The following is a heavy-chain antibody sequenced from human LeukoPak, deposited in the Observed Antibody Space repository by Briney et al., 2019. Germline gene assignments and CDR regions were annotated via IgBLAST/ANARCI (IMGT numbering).Heavy chain of an antibody. D-gene: IGHD3-9*01. CDR1: GYTFTGYY. CDR3: AKTYDILTGYSTEWRAS. V-gene: IGHV1-2*02. J-gene: IGHJ4*02. Sequence: ASVKVSCKASGYTFTGYYIHWVRQAPGQGLEWMGWINPNTGDTNYAQKFQARVTLTRDTSIGTAYMELSRLRSDDTAVYFCAKTYDILTGYSTEWRASWGQGTLVTVSS. CDR2: INPNTGDT.